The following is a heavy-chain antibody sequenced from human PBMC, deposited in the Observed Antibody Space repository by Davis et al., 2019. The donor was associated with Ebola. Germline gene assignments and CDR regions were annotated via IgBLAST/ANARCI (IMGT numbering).Heavy chain of an antibody. D-gene: IGHD6-13*01. CDR3: ARDLMPGIAAAGTSRWFDP. CDR2: IKQDGSEK. Sequence: GSLRLSCAASGFTFSSYWMSWVRQAPGKGLEWVANIKQDGSEKYYVDSVKGRFTISRDNAKNSLYLQMNSLRAEDTAVYYCARDLMPGIAAAGTSRWFDPWGQGTLVTVSS. J-gene: IGHJ5*02. CDR1: GFTFSSYW. V-gene: IGHV3-7*01.